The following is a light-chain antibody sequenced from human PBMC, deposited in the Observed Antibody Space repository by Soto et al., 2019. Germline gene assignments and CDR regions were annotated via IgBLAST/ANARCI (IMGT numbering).Light chain of an antibody. Sequence: QSVLTQPPSVSGAPGQRVTISCTGSSSNIGAGYDVHWYQQLPGTAPKLLIYGNSNRPSGVPDRFSGSKSGTSASLAITGLQAEDEADYYGQSYDSSLSGVVFGGGTKLTGL. V-gene: IGLV1-40*01. J-gene: IGLJ2*01. CDR3: QSYDSSLSGVV. CDR2: GNS. CDR1: SSNIGAGYD.